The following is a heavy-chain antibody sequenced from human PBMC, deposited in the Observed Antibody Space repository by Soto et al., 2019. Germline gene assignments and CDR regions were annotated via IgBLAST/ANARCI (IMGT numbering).Heavy chain of an antibody. CDR3: LIVVEAGTRHTVSAS. V-gene: IGHV4-39*01. CDR1: GGSIDNSHSF. CDR2: VYYSGGA. Sequence: PSETLSLTCDVSGGSIDNSHSFCGWVRQPPGKGLEFIGSVYYSGGAYYSPSLKSRVTVSVDTSKNQLSLRVNSVTAADTAVYYCLIVVEAGTRHTVSASCGQGTPVTGS. D-gene: IGHD2-15*01. J-gene: IGHJ5*02.